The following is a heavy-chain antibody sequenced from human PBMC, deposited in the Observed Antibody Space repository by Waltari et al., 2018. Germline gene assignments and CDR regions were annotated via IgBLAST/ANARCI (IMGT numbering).Heavy chain of an antibody. CDR3: ATQQLDISAGNWFDP. J-gene: IGHJ5*02. V-gene: IGHV4-39*01. CDR1: GGSISSSSYY. D-gene: IGHD6-13*01. Sequence: QLQLQESGPGLVKPSETLSLTCTVSGGSISSSSYYLACIRQPPGKGLEWIGSIYYSGSTYYNPSLKSRVTISVDTSKNQFSLKLSSVTAADTAVYYCATQQLDISAGNWFDPWGQGTLVTVSS. CDR2: IYYSGST.